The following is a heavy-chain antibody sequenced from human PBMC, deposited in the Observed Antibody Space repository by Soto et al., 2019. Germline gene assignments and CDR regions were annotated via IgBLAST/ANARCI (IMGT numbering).Heavy chain of an antibody. D-gene: IGHD4-17*01. CDR1: SGPDRSHN. CDR3: VRQGIDYLHGLVDV. V-gene: IGHV4-59*08. CDR2: VYYTGDT. Sequence: QVQLQQSGPRLVKPSETLSLTCTVSSGPDRSHNWGWIRQPPGGGLEWIGYVYYTGDTAYNPSLRGRVTISADTSTNDTSLTLTSVTAADTAVYYCVRQGIDYLHGLVDVWGQGTTFSVSS. J-gene: IGHJ6*02.